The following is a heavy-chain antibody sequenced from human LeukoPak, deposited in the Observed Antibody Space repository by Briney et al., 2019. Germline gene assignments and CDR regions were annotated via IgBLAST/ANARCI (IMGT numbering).Heavy chain of an antibody. CDR1: GDSFNSGGYS. CDR2: IYYSGST. D-gene: IGHD6-25*01. V-gene: IGHV4-61*08. CDR3: ARGPYYSGSFHYDS. J-gene: IGHJ4*02. Sequence: PSETLSLTCTVSGDSFNSGGYSWDWIRQPPGKGLEWLGHIYYSGSTIYNPSLKSRLTISLNASKHQFFLNLSSVTAADAAMYYCARGPYYSGSFHYDSWGQGTLVTVSS.